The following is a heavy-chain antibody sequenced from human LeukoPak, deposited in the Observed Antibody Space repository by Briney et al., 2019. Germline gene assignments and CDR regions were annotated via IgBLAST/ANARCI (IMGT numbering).Heavy chain of an antibody. J-gene: IGHJ4*02. V-gene: IGHV1-18*01. CDR2: ISAYNGNT. Sequence: GASVKVSCKASGYTFTSYGISWVQQAPGQGLEWMGWISAYNGNTNYAQKLQGRVTMTTDTSTSTAYMELRSLRSDDTAVHYCARGKVKTGTTADYFDYWGQGTLVTVSS. CDR1: GYTFTSYG. D-gene: IGHD1-7*01. CDR3: ARGKVKTGTTADYFDY.